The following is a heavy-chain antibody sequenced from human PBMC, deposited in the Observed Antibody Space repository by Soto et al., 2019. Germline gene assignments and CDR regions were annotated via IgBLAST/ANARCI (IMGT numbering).Heavy chain of an antibody. J-gene: IGHJ4*02. D-gene: IGHD3-22*01. CDR1: GFTISSYG. V-gene: IGHV3-30*18. CDR2: ISYDGSNK. CDR3: AKDSSGYYTGDFDY. Sequence: QVQLVESGGGVVQPGRSLRLSCAASGFTISSYGMHWVRQAPGKGLEWVAVISYDGSNKYYADSVKGRFTISRDNSKNTLYLQMNSLRAEDTAMYYCAKDSSGYYTGDFDYWGQGTLVTVSS.